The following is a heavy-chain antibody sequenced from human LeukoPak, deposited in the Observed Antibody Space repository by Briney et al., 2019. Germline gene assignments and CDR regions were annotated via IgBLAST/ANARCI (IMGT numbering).Heavy chain of an antibody. CDR1: GYTFTGYD. CDR2: MNPNSGNT. CDR3: ARAHYDFWSGYSGYYYYYMDV. J-gene: IGHJ6*03. V-gene: IGHV1-8*01. D-gene: IGHD3-3*01. Sequence: GASVTVSCKASGYTFTGYDINWVRQATGQGLEWMGWMNPNSGNTGYAQKFQGRVTMTRNTSISTAYMELSSLRSEDTAVYYCARAHYDFWSGYSGYYYYYMDVWGKGTTVTVSS.